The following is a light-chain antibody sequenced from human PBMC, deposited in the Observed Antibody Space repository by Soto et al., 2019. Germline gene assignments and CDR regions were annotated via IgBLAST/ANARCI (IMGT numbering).Light chain of an antibody. Sequence: NFMLTQPHSVSESPGKTVTISCTRSGGSIANNYVQWYQQRPGSAPTPVIYQDNERTSGVPDRVSCSIDSSSNSASLTISGLKTEDEADYYCHSYYRSAQLVFGGGTKLTVL. CDR3: HSYYRSAQLV. CDR1: GGSIANNY. J-gene: IGLJ3*02. CDR2: QDN. V-gene: IGLV6-57*04.